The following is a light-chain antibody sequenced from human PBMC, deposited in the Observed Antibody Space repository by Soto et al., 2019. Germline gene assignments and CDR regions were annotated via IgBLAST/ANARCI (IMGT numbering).Light chain of an antibody. CDR3: QQYQSSWT. CDR2: DAS. V-gene: IGKV1-5*01. CDR1: QSISSW. Sequence: DIQMTQSPSTLSASVGDRVIITCRASQSISSWLAWYQQKPGKAPNLLICDASSLESGVPSRLSGSGSGTEFTLTISSMKPDDFATYYCQQYQSSWTFGQGTKVDIK. J-gene: IGKJ1*01.